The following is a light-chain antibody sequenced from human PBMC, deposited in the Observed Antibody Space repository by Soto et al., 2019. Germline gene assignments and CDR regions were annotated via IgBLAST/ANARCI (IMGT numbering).Light chain of an antibody. CDR3: LQYNGYYRT. CDR2: GAS. Sequence: VLMQSPGTLYLSPGERATLSCRASQSVSSSYLAWYQQKPGQAPRLLIYGASTRATGIPTRFSGSGSGTTFTLTISSLQSDDFATYYCLQYNGYYRTFAQPITVDIK. CDR1: QSVSSSY. V-gene: IGKV3-20*01. J-gene: IGKJ1*01.